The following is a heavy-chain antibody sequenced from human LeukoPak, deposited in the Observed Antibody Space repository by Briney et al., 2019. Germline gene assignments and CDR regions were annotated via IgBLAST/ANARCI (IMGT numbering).Heavy chain of an antibody. V-gene: IGHV4-59*01. D-gene: IGHD1-26*01. CDR1: GGSISSYY. Sequence: SETLSLTCTASGGSISSYYWSWIRQPPGKGLEWIGYIYYSGSTNYNPSLKSGVTISVDTSKNQSSLKLSSVTAADSAVYYCARGFGGSYWALEYCGQGTLVTVSS. CDR3: ARGFGGSYWALEY. CDR2: IYYSGST. J-gene: IGHJ4*02.